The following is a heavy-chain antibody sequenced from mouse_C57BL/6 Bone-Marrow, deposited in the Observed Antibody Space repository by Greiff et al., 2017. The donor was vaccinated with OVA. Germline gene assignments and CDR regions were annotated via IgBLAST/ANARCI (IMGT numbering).Heavy chain of an antibody. J-gene: IGHJ3*01. CDR3: ARDGDYDWFAY. V-gene: IGHV5-4*01. CDR2: ISDGGSYT. Sequence: EVMLVESGGGLVKPGGSLKLSCAASGFTFSSYAMSWVRQTPEKRLAWVAPISDGGSYTYYPDNVKGRFTISRDNAKNNLYLQMSHLKSEDTAMYYCARDGDYDWFAYWGQGTLVTVSA. CDR1: GFTFSSYA. D-gene: IGHD2-4*01.